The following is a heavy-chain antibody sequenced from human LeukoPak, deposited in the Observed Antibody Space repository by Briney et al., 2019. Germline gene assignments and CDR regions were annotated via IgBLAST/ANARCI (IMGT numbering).Heavy chain of an antibody. J-gene: IGHJ6*03. Sequence: PGGSLRLSCAASGFTVSSNYMSWVRQAPGKGLEWVSVIYCGGSTYYADSVKGRFTISRDNSKNTLYLQMNSLRAEDTAVYYCAKHGGDYYYYMDIWGKGTTVTVSS. CDR3: AKHGGDYYYYMDI. CDR2: IYCGGST. CDR1: GFTVSSNY. V-gene: IGHV3-53*01. D-gene: IGHD3-16*01.